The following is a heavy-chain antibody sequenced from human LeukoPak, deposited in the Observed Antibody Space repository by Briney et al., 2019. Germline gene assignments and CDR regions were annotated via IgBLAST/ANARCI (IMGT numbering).Heavy chain of an antibody. Sequence: PGGSLRLSCAASGFAFRGYGMHWVRQAPGKGLEWVAFIRNDGSDKSYADSVKGRLTISRDNSENTLYLQINSLRVDDTAVYYCAKDTLTTGFHLDSWGRGTLVTVSS. D-gene: IGHD1-1*01. V-gene: IGHV3-30*02. J-gene: IGHJ4*02. CDR1: GFAFRGYG. CDR3: AKDTLTTGFHLDS. CDR2: IRNDGSDK.